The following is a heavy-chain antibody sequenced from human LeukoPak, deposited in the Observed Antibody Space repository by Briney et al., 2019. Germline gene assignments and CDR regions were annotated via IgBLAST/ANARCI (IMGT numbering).Heavy chain of an antibody. Sequence: SETLSLTCTVSGGSISSYYWSWIRQPAGKGLEWIGRIYTSGSTNYNPSLKSRVTISVDTSKNQFSLKLSSVTAADTAVYYCARGKPGVDSSGYYHTRGDAFDIWGQGTMVTVSS. D-gene: IGHD3-22*01. V-gene: IGHV4-4*07. CDR2: IYTSGST. CDR3: ARGKPGVDSSGYYHTRGDAFDI. CDR1: GGSISSYY. J-gene: IGHJ3*02.